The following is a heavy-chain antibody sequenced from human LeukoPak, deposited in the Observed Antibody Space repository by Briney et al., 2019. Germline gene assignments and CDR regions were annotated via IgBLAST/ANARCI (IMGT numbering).Heavy chain of an antibody. CDR3: AREEWFGELRRAFDI. D-gene: IGHD3-10*01. CDR1: GGSISSSSYY. Sequence: SETLSLTCTVSGGSISSSSYYWGWIRQPPGKGLEWIGSIYYSGSTYYNPSLKSRVTISVDTSKNQFSLKLSSVTAADTAVYYCAREEWFGELRRAFDIWGQGTMVTVSS. CDR2: IYYSGST. V-gene: IGHV4-39*07. J-gene: IGHJ3*02.